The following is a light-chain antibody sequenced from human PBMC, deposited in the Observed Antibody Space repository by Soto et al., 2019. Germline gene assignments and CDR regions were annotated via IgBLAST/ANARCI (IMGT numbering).Light chain of an antibody. CDR2: GAS. J-gene: IGKJ1*01. V-gene: IGKV3-20*01. CDR1: QSVSSSF. Sequence: MLSQSAGTLSLSQGERATLSCRASQSVSSSFLAWYQQTPGQAPRLLLYGASSGATGIPDRFSGSGSGTDFTLTISILEAEDFAVYYCQQYGSSPLTFGQGTKVDI. CDR3: QQYGSSPLT.